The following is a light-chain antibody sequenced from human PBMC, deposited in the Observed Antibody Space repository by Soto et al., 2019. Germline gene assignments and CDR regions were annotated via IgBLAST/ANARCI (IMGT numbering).Light chain of an antibody. CDR2: EVS. CDR3: SSYTSTSTRV. Sequence: QSVLTQPASVSGSPGQSITISCTGTSSDVGGYNYVSWYQQHPGKAPKLMIYEVSNRPSGVSNRFSGSKSGNTASLTISGLQAEVEADYYCSSYTSTSTRVFGRGTNVTV. J-gene: IGLJ1*01. V-gene: IGLV2-14*01. CDR1: SSDVGGYNY.